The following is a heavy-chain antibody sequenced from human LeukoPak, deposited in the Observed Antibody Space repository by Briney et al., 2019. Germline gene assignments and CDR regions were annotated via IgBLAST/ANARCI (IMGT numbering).Heavy chain of an antibody. CDR2: IYHSGST. D-gene: IGHD3-22*01. Sequence: SQTLSLTCAVSGGSISSGGYSWSWIRQPPGKGLEWIGYIYHSGSTYYNPSLKSRVTISVDRSKNQFSLKLSSVTAADTAVYYCARLYYYDSSGGHNWFDPWGQGTLVTVSS. CDR3: ARLYYYDSSGGHNWFDP. V-gene: IGHV4-30-2*01. CDR1: GGSISSGGYS. J-gene: IGHJ5*02.